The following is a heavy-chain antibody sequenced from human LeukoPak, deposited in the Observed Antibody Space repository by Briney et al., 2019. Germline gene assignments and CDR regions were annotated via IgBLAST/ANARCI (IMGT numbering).Heavy chain of an antibody. Sequence: GASVKVSCKVSGYTLTELSMHWVRQAPGKGLEWMGGFDPEDGETIYAQKFQGRVTMTEDTSTDTAYMELSSLRSEDTAVYYCATAPSIEWELLPLGRRYYYYYGMDVWGQGTTVTDSS. CDR3: ATAPSIEWELLPLGRRYYYYYGMDV. D-gene: IGHD1-26*01. V-gene: IGHV1-24*01. CDR2: FDPEDGET. CDR1: GYTLTELS. J-gene: IGHJ6*02.